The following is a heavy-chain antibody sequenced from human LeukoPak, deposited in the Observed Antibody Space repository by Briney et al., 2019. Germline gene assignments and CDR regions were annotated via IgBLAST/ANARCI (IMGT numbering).Heavy chain of an antibody. J-gene: IGHJ5*01. V-gene: IGHV4-30-2*01. CDR2: IYDRGPA. CDR3: ARSRQASGLFNS. Sequence: SETLSLTCTVSGYAITSGGFSWNWIRQPPGKGLEWIGCIYDRGPAYYNPSLKSRFAISVDRPKNQFFLNVTSLTAADTAVYYCARSRQASGLFNSWGQGTLVVVSS. D-gene: IGHD3-10*01. CDR1: GYAITSGGFS.